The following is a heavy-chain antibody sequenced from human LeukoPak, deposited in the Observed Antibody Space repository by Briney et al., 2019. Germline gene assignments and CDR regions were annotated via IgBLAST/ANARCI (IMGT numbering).Heavy chain of an antibody. CDR1: GFTFSSYW. CDR2: ISWNSGSI. J-gene: IGHJ6*02. CDR3: AKDWGYGDYYGMDV. Sequence: GGSLRLSCAASGFTFSSYWMSWVRQAPGKGLEWVSGISWNSGSIGYADSVKGRFTISRDNAKNSLYLQMNSLRAEDTALYYCAKDWGYGDYYGMDVWGQGTTVTVSS. V-gene: IGHV3-9*01. D-gene: IGHD4-17*01.